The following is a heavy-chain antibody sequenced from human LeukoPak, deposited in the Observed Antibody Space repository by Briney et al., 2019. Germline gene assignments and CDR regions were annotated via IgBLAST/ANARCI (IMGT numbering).Heavy chain of an antibody. V-gene: IGHV3-53*01. D-gene: IGHD2-21*02. CDR1: GFSLSGNY. Sequence: GGSLRLSCAASGFSLSGNYMSWVRQSPGKGLEWVSAIYLTGTTHYADSVKGRFTISRDNSKNALNLQMNSLRVEDTAVYYCAAAYCGGDCYSDNHYYFMDLWGRGTTVTVSS. CDR3: AAAYCGGDCYSDNHYYFMDL. CDR2: IYLTGTT. J-gene: IGHJ6*03.